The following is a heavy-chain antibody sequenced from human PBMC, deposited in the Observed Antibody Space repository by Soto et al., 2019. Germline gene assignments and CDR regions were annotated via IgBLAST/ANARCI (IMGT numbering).Heavy chain of an antibody. Sequence: QITLKESGPTLVKPTQTLTLTCTFSGFSLSTSGVGVAWIRQPPGEALEWLALIYWDADKRYRPSLEGRLTISKDTATNEVVLTMTNMDSVDTATYYCAYLPCSGGSCYWFSFSGMDVWGQGTKVTVSS. CDR3: AYLPCSGGSCYWFSFSGMDV. D-gene: IGHD2-15*01. V-gene: IGHV2-5*02. CDR2: IYWDADK. J-gene: IGHJ6*02. CDR1: GFSLSTSGVG.